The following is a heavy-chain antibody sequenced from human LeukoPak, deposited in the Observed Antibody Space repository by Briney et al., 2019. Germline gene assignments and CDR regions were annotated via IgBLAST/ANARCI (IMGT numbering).Heavy chain of an antibody. CDR2: IYHSGST. CDR1: GGSISSYY. J-gene: IGHJ6*03. CDR3: ARWGDYYYMDV. V-gene: IGHV4-59*12. D-gene: IGHD3-16*01. Sequence: SETLSLTCTVSGGSISSYYWSWIRQPPGKGLEWIGYIYHSGSTYYNPSLKSRVTISVDRSKNQFSLKLSSVTAADTAVYYCARWGDYYYMDVWGRGTTVTVSS.